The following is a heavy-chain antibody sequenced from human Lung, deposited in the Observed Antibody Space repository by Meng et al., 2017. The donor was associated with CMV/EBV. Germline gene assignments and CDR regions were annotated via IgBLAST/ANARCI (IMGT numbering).Heavy chain of an antibody. CDR3: AKGFYSGSGSYYPSDY. CDR1: GFTFHNYA. D-gene: IGHD3-10*01. V-gene: IGHV3-23*01. CDR2: ISGSGGST. Sequence: GFTFHNYAMSWVRQAPGKGLGWVTGISGSGGSTHYPDSVKGRFTISRDNSKNTLYLQMNSLRAEDTAVYYCAKGFYSGSGSYYPSDYWGQGTLVTVSS. J-gene: IGHJ4*02.